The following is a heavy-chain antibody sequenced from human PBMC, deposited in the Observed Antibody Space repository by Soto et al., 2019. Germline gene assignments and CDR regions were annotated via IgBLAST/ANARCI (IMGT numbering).Heavy chain of an antibody. CDR3: TRKTNADS. V-gene: IGHV3-48*02. Sequence: PGGSPRLSCAASGFTFSSYSMNWVRLAPGKGLEWISYIGRSDNSIHYADSVKGRFTISRDNAKSSLYLQMDSLRDEDTAVYYCTRKTNADSWGQGTMVTVYS. CDR1: GFTFSSYS. CDR2: IGRSDNSI. J-gene: IGHJ4*02.